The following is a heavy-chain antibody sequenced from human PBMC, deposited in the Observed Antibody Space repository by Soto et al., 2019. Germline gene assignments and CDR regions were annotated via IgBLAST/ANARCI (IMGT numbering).Heavy chain of an antibody. CDR3: ALERQLNSPAEAFDI. J-gene: IGHJ3*02. D-gene: IGHD1-1*01. CDR2: INPNRGDT. Sequence: QVHLVQSGAEVKKPGASVKVSCKSSGHTFNVYYLHWVRQAPGSRLEWMGKINPNRGDTTYSQRFQGRVTMTSDPSITTAYMDLTKLTSDDTAVYYCALERQLNSPAEAFDIWGQGTVVTVSS. V-gene: IGHV1-2*02. CDR1: GHTFNVYY.